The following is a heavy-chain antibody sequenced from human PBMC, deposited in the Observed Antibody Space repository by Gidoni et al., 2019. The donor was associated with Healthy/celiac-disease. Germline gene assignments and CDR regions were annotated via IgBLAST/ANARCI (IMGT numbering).Heavy chain of an antibody. J-gene: IGHJ4*02. CDR2: IKSKTDGGTT. CDR1: GFPFSNAW. D-gene: IGHD3-16*01. CDR3: TTVTSREITFGGVIPDY. V-gene: IGHV3-15*01. Sequence: EVQLVESGGGLVKPGGSLRLSCAASGFPFSNAWMSWVRQAPGKGLEWVGRIKSKTDGGTTDYAAPVKGRFTISRDDSKNTLYLQMNSLKTEDTAVYYCTTVTSREITFGGVIPDYWGQGTLVTVSS.